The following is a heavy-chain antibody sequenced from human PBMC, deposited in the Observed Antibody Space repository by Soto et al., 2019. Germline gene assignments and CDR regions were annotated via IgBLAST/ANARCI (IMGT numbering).Heavy chain of an antibody. Sequence: GXSVKVSCKASAYTFTSYGISWVRQAPGQGLEWMGWISAYNGNTNYAQKLQGRVTMTTDTSTSTAYMELRSLRSDETAVYYCARAPPTTVTTYWFDPWGQGTLVTVSS. V-gene: IGHV1-18*04. CDR1: AYTFTSYG. J-gene: IGHJ5*02. CDR3: ARAPPTTVTTYWFDP. CDR2: ISAYNGNT. D-gene: IGHD4-17*01.